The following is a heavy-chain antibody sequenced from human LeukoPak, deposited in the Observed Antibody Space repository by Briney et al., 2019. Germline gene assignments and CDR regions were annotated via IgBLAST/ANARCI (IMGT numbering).Heavy chain of an antibody. CDR3: ARRSMVRGVVYFDY. CDR1: GFTFSSYE. Sequence: VGSLRLSCAASGFTFSSYEMNWVRQAPGKGLEWVSYISSSGSTIYYADSVKGRFTISRDNAKNSLYLQMNSLRAEDTAVYYCARRSMVRGVVYFDYWGQGTLVTVSS. D-gene: IGHD3-10*01. V-gene: IGHV3-48*03. CDR2: ISSSGSTI. J-gene: IGHJ4*02.